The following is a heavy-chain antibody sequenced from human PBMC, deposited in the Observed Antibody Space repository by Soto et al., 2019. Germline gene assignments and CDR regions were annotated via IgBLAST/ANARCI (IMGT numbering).Heavy chain of an antibody. D-gene: IGHD3-22*01. J-gene: IGHJ4*02. V-gene: IGHV1-18*04. CDR2: ISGYNGNT. CDR1: GYTFTIYG. Sequence: QVQLVQSGAEVKKPGASVKVSCKASGYTFTIYGISWVRQAPGQGLEWMGWISGYNGNTDYAQNLQDRVTLTTDASTISVYMELRSLRSDDTAVYYCARVDYYDSSGYYGYGGQGTLITVSS. CDR3: ARVDYYDSSGYYGY.